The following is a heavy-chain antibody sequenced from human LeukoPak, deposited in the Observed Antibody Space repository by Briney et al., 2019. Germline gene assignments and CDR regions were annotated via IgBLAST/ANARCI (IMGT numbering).Heavy chain of an antibody. CDR2: IYHSVDT. CDR3: ARGGPNSSGWRIDY. V-gene: IGHV4-59*01. Sequence: PSETLSLTCTVFGGSISSYYWSWIRQPPGKGLEWIGYIYHSVDTKYNASLKSRVTISVHTSKSQFSLKLSSVTAADTAVYYCARGGPNSSGWRIDYWGQGTLVTVSS. D-gene: IGHD6-19*01. CDR1: GGSISSYY. J-gene: IGHJ4*02.